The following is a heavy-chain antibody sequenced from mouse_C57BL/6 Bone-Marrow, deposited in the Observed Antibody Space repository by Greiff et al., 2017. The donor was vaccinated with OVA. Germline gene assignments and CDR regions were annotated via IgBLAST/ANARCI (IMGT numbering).Heavy chain of an antibody. CDR3: TIYYYGSSDEDY. V-gene: IGHV6-3*01. Sequence: DVQLQESGGGLVQPGGSMKLSCVASGFTFSNYWMNWVRQSPEKGLEWVAQIRLKSDNYATHYAESVKGRFTISRDDSKSSVYLQMNNLRAEDTGIYYCTIYYYGSSDEDYWGQGTTLTVSS. J-gene: IGHJ2*01. CDR2: IRLKSDNYAT. D-gene: IGHD1-1*01. CDR1: GFTFSNYW.